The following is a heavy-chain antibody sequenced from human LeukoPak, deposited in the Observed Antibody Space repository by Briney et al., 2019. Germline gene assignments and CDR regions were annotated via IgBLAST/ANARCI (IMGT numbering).Heavy chain of an antibody. D-gene: IGHD3-22*01. J-gene: IGHJ4*02. Sequence: GASVKVSCKTSGYTFTSYDLNWVRQATGQGLEWMGWVNPNSGNTGYAQKFQGRVTMTMDPSISTAYMELSSLRSEDTAVYYCARDDGYDSSGYYYGYFEYWGQGTLVTVSS. CDR1: GYTFTSYD. V-gene: IGHV1-8*01. CDR2: VNPNSGNT. CDR3: ARDDGYDSSGYYYGYFEY.